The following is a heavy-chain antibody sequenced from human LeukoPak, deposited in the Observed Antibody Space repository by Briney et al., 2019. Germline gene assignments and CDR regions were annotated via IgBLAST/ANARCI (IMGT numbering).Heavy chain of an antibody. Sequence: SEALSLTCAVYGGSFSGYYWSWIRQPPGKGLEWIGEINHSGSTNYNPSLMSRVTLSVDTSKNQFSLRLRSVTAADTAVYYCARHVSTAAPAAAAGGFDFWGQGTLVTVSS. CDR1: GGSFSGYY. D-gene: IGHD6-13*01. CDR3: ARHVSTAAPAAAAGGFDF. J-gene: IGHJ4*02. CDR2: INHSGST. V-gene: IGHV4-34*01.